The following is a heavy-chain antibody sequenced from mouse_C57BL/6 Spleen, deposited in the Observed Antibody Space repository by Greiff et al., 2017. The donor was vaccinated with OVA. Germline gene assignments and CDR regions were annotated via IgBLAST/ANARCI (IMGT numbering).Heavy chain of an antibody. CDR2: ISSGSSTI. Sequence: EVHLVESGGGLVKPGGSLKLSCAASGFTFSDYGMHWVRQAPEKGLEWVAYISSGSSTIYYADTVKGRFTISRDNAKNTLFLQMTSLRSEDTAMYYCARDTTVVAPGDYWGQGTTLTVSS. CDR1: GFTFSDYG. J-gene: IGHJ2*01. CDR3: ARDTTVVAPGDY. V-gene: IGHV5-17*01. D-gene: IGHD1-1*01.